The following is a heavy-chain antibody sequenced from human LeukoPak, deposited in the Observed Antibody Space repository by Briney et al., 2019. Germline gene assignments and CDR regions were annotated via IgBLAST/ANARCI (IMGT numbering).Heavy chain of an antibody. CDR1: GGSISSGSYY. D-gene: IGHD3-10*01. Sequence: PSETLSLTCTVSGGSISSGSYYWSWIRQPAGKGLEWIGRIYTSGSTNYNPSLKSRVIISVDTSKNQFSLKLSSVTAADTAVYYCARGSYYYGSGSWEYYFDYWGQGTLVTVSS. CDR2: IYTSGST. J-gene: IGHJ4*02. V-gene: IGHV4-61*02. CDR3: ARGSYYYGSGSWEYYFDY.